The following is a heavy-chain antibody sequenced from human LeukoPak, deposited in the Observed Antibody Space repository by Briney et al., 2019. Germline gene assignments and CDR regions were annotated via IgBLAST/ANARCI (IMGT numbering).Heavy chain of an antibody. CDR3: AKDSHRDSSSFQY. V-gene: IGHV3-9*01. J-gene: IGHJ4*02. CDR1: GFTFDDYA. Sequence: PGGSLRLSCAASGFTFDDYAMHWVRQAPGKGLEWVSGISWNSGSIGYADSVKGRFTISRDNAKNSLYLQMNSLRAEDTALYYCAKDSHRDSSSFQYWGQGTLVTVSS. D-gene: IGHD6-13*01. CDR2: ISWNSGSI.